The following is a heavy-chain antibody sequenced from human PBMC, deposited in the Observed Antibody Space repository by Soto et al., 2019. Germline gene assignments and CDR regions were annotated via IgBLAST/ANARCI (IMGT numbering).Heavy chain of an antibody. CDR2: IDPSGGST. V-gene: IGHV1-46*01. J-gene: IGHJ4*02. CDR3: AREAAPIVGATNSPSFDY. D-gene: IGHD1-26*01. Sequence: ASVKVSCKASGYTFTSYYLHWVRQAPGQGLEWMGIIDPSGGSTRYAQNFQGRVTMTRDTSTSTVYMELSSLRSEDTAVYYCAREAAPIVGATNSPSFDYWGQGTLVTVSS. CDR1: GYTFTSYY.